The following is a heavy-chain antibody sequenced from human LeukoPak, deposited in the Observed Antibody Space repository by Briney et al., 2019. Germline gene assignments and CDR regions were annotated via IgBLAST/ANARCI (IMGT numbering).Heavy chain of an antibody. CDR2: LSVSGGST. D-gene: IGHD2-15*01. V-gene: IGHV3-23*01. CDR3: AKLVAASGGYYFDY. CDR1: GFTFSSYA. Sequence: GGSLRLSGAASGFTFSSYAMSWVRQAPGMGLEWVSSLSVSGGSTYYADSVKGRFTISRDNSKNTIYLQMNSLRAEDTAVYYCAKLVAASGGYYFDYWGQGTLVTVSS. J-gene: IGHJ4*02.